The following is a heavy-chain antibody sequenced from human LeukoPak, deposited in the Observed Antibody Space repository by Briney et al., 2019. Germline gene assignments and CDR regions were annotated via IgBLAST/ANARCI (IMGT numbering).Heavy chain of an antibody. CDR2: IYYSGST. V-gene: IGHV4-59*01. CDR3: ARGYSGSYGRFDP. J-gene: IGHJ5*02. Sequence: SETLSLTCTVSGGSISSFYWSWIRQPPGKGLEWIGYIYYSGSTNYNPSLKSRVTISVDTSKNQFSLNLSSVTAADTAVYYCARGYSGSYGRFDPWGQGTLVTVSS. D-gene: IGHD1-26*01. CDR1: GGSISSFY.